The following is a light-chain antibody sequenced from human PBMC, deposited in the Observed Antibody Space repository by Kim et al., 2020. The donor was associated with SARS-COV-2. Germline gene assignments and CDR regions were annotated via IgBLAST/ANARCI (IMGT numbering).Light chain of an antibody. Sequence: GQRVTISCSGGRSNIGSNSVDWYQQLPGSAPNFLIFRNNQRPSGVPARFSGSKSGTSASLAISGLRSEDEADYYCAAWDGSLSGVVFGGGTQLTVL. CDR1: RSNIGSNS. J-gene: IGLJ2*01. CDR3: AAWDGSLSGVV. V-gene: IGLV1-47*01. CDR2: RNN.